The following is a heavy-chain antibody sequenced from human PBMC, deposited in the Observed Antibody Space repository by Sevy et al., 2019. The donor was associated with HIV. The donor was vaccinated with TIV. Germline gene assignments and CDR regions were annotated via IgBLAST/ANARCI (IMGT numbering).Heavy chain of an antibody. CDR1: GFSISGYG. CDR2: IWYDGTNR. CDR3: AREDIRVAGIGYYFHS. V-gene: IGHV3-33*01. J-gene: IGHJ4*02. Sequence: GGSLRLSCVASGFSISGYGMHWVRQAPGKGLEWVAVIWYDGTNREYADSVKGRFTISRDNSKNTLYLQMNSLRVEDTAVYYCAREDIRVAGIGYYFHSWGQGTLVTVSS. D-gene: IGHD6-19*01.